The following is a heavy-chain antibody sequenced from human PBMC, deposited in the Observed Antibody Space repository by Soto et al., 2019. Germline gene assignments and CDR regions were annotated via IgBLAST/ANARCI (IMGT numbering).Heavy chain of an antibody. V-gene: IGHV4-59*08. CDR1: GGSISSYY. J-gene: IGHJ4*02. D-gene: IGHD3-3*01. Sequence: QVQLQESGPGLVKPSETLSLTCTVSGGSISSYYWSWIRQPPGKGMEWIGYIYYSGSTNYNPSLKSRVTISVDTSKNQFSLKLSSVTAADTAVYYCAGLGVNQRRSFLVYWGQGTLVTVSS. CDR2: IYYSGST. CDR3: AGLGVNQRRSFLVY.